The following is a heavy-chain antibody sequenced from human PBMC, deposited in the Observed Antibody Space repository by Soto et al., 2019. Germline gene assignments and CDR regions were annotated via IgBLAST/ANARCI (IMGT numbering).Heavy chain of an antibody. Sequence: SETLSLTCSVSGGSISSYHCIFIRHPAGKGLEWIGRMYSTGNTNYNPSLKSRVTVSIDTSKNQFFLRLNSVTAADSAVYYCAREFGDNWNYEAYWGQGTAVTVSS. CDR3: AREFGDNWNYEAY. CDR1: GGSISSYH. V-gene: IGHV4-4*07. J-gene: IGHJ4*02. CDR2: MYSTGNT. D-gene: IGHD1-7*01.